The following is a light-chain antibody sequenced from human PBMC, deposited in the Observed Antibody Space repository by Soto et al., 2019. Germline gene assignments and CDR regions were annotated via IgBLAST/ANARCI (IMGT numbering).Light chain of an antibody. CDR2: EVS. J-gene: IGLJ3*02. Sequence: QSALTQPPSASGSRGQSVTISCTGTSSDVGGYNYVSWYQQHPGKAPKLMIYEVSKRPSGVPARFSGSKSGNTASLTGSGLQPEDEADYYCSSYAGSNNLGVFGGGTKLTVL. V-gene: IGLV2-8*01. CDR3: SSYAGSNNLGV. CDR1: SSDVGGYNY.